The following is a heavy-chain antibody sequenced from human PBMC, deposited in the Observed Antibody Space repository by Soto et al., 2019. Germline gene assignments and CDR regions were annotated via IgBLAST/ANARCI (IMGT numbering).Heavy chain of an antibody. J-gene: IGHJ6*02. V-gene: IGHV1-58*01. Sequence: SVKVSCKASGFTFTSSAVQWVRQARGQRLEWIGWVVVGSGNTNYAQKFKERVTITRDMSTSTAYMELSSLRSEDTAVYYCAADRRDGSGSYYFPYYYYYGMDVWGQGTTVTVSS. CDR1: GFTFTSSA. D-gene: IGHD3-10*01. CDR3: AADRRDGSGSYYFPYYYYYGMDV. CDR2: VVVGSGNT.